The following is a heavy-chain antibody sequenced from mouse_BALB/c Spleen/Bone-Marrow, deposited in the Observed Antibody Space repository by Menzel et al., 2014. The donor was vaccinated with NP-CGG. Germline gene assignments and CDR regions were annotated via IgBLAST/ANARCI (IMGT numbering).Heavy chain of an antibody. V-gene: IGHV3-2*02. J-gene: IGHJ2*01. Sequence: EVQLQESGPGLVKPPQSLSLTCTVTGYSITSDYAWNWIRQFPGNKLEWMGFIRYSGGTSYNPSLKSRISITRDTSKNQFFLQLNSVTTEDTATYYCATYDGYCFDYWGQGTTLTVSS. CDR1: GYSITSDYA. CDR2: IRYSGGT. CDR3: ATYDGYCFDY. D-gene: IGHD2-3*01.